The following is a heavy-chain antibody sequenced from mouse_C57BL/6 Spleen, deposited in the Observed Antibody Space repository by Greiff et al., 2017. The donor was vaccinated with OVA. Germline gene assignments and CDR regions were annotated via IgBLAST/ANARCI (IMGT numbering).Heavy chain of an antibody. Sequence: VQLQQPGAELVKPGASVKLSCKASGYTFTSYWMQWVKQRPGQGLEWIGEIDPSDSYTNYNQKFKGKATLTVDTSSSTAYMQLSSLTSEDSAVYYCARSAPNYYGSSPWFAYWGQGTLVTVSA. D-gene: IGHD1-1*01. CDR2: IDPSDSYT. CDR1: GYTFTSYW. V-gene: IGHV1-50*01. J-gene: IGHJ3*01. CDR3: ARSAPNYYGSSPWFAY.